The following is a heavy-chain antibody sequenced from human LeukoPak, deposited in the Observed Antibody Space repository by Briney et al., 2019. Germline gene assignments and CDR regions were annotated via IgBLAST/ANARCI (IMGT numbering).Heavy chain of an antibody. J-gene: IGHJ3*02. CDR1: GGSISSYY. Sequence: PSETLSLTCTVSGGSISSYYWSWIRQPPGKGLEWIGYIYYSGSTNYNPSLKSRVTISVDTSKNQFSLKLSSVTAADTAVYYCARAGGIAVALDAFDIWGQGTMVTVSS. CDR2: IYYSGST. CDR3: ARAGGIAVALDAFDI. V-gene: IGHV4-59*01. D-gene: IGHD6-19*01.